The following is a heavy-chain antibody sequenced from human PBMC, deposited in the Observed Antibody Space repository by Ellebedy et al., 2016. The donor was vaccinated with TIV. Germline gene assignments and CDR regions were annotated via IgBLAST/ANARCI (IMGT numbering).Heavy chain of an antibody. J-gene: IGHJ4*02. V-gene: IGHV1-2*02. D-gene: IGHD6-19*01. Sequence: ASVKVSCKTSGYTFSDYYMHWVRQVSGQGLEWMGWINPDSGGTNYAQKFQGRVTMTRDTSISTAYMELSRLTSDDAAVYYCARMYSSGWYGIDCWGQGTLVTVSS. CDR1: GYTFSDYY. CDR2: INPDSGGT. CDR3: ARMYSSGWYGIDC.